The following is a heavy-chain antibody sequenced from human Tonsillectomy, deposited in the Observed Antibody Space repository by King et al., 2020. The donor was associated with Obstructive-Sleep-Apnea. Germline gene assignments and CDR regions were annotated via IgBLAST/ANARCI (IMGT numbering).Heavy chain of an antibody. J-gene: IGHJ4*02. V-gene: IGHV3-23*04. CDR2: FSGSGGST. CDR3: AKGHRGLATIQGYFDS. D-gene: IGHD5-24*01. Sequence: VQLVESGGGLVQPGGSLRLSCAASGFTFSSYAMSWVRQAPGKGLEWVSAFSGSGGSTYYADSVKGRFTISRDNSKNTLYLQMNSLIAEDTAVYYCAKGHRGLATIQGYFDSWGQGTLVTVSS. CDR1: GFTFSSYA.